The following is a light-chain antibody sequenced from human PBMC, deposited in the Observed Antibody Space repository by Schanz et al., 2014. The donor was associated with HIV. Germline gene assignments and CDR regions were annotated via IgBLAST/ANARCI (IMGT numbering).Light chain of an antibody. Sequence: QSALTQPPSVSGSPGQSVTISCTGTSSDVGADNSVSWYQQHPGRAPRLLVYDVTYRPSGVSNRFSGSKSGNTASLTISGLQPEDEADYYCNSYSHSNTYVFGSGTKLTVL. CDR1: SSDVGADNS. CDR2: DVT. CDR3: NSYSHSNTYV. V-gene: IGLV2-14*03. J-gene: IGLJ1*01.